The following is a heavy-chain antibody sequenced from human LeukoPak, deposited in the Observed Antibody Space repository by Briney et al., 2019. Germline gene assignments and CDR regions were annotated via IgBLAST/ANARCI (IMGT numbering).Heavy chain of an antibody. CDR2: IWYDGSNK. CDR3: ARDRYGDHDYYYGMDV. Sequence: PGGSLRLSCAAYRFTFSNYGMHWVRQAPGKGLEWVAVIWYDGSNKYYADFVKGRFTISRDNSKNTLYLQMNSLRAEDTAVYYCARDRYGDHDYYYGMDVWGQGTTVTVSS. D-gene: IGHD4-17*01. V-gene: IGHV3-33*01. J-gene: IGHJ6*02. CDR1: RFTFSNYG.